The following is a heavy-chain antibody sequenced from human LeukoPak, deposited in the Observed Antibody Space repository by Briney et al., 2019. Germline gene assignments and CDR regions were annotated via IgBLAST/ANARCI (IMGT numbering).Heavy chain of an antibody. J-gene: IGHJ4*02. CDR1: GFSFSNYW. CDR3: TRDDFWSGYYPPRDY. Sequence: GGSLRLSCAASGFSFSNYWMGWVRQAPGKGLEWVGFIRSKAYGGTTEYAASVKGRFTISRDDSKSIAYLQMNSLKTEDTAVYYCTRDDFWSGYYPPRDYWGQGTLVTVSS. V-gene: IGHV3-49*04. D-gene: IGHD3-3*01. CDR2: IRSKAYGGTT.